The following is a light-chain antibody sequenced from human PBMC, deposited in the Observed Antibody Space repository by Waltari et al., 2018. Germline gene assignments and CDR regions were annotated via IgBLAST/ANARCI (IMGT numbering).Light chain of an antibody. J-gene: IGKJ2*01. CDR1: QAISTY. Sequence: DIQMTQSTSSLSASVGDRVTITCQASQAISTYLNWYQQKPGEVPKLFISDASKLQPGVPSRFSGSGSRTDFSFTITSLQPEDLATYFCQQYDNFPYTFGQGTKLEI. V-gene: IGKV1-33*01. CDR3: QQYDNFPYT. CDR2: DAS.